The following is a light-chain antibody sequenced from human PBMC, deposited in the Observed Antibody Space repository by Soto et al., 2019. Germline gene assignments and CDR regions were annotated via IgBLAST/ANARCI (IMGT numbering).Light chain of an antibody. CDR1: QSVSSY. CDR2: DAS. J-gene: IGKJ4*01. Sequence: VLTQSPDTLSLSPGERDTLSCRASQSVSSYLAWYQQKPGQAPRLLIYDASNRATGSPARFSGSGSATDFTLTISSLEPEDLAVYYCQQRSNWPFLTFGGGTKVEIK. CDR3: QQRSNWPFLT. V-gene: IGKV3-11*01.